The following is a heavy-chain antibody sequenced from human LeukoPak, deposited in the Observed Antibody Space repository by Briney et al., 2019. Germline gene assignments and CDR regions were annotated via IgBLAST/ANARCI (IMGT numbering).Heavy chain of an antibody. CDR1: GGSISSSSYY. J-gene: IGHJ5*02. CDR3: VAALTWFDP. Sequence: PSETLSLTCTVSGGSISSSSYYWGWIRQPPGKGLEWIGSIYYSGSTNYNPSLKSRVTISLDTSKNQFSLKLRSVTTADTAVYYCVAALTWFDPWGQGTLVTVSS. V-gene: IGHV4-39*07. D-gene: IGHD2-15*01. CDR2: IYYSGST.